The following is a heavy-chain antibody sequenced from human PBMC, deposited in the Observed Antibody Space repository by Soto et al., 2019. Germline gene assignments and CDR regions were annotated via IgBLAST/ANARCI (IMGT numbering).Heavy chain of an antibody. CDR1: AFTFSSYS. D-gene: IGHD3-22*01. J-gene: IGHJ5*02. V-gene: IGHV3-23*01. Sequence: PGGSLRLSCAASAFTFSSYSMSWVRRPPGKGLEWVSTISDSGGSTYFADSVKGRFTISRDDSKNTLYLQMNRLRADDTALYYCARGISYDVSGCLDRWGQGTLVTVSS. CDR2: ISDSGGST. CDR3: ARGISYDVSGCLDR.